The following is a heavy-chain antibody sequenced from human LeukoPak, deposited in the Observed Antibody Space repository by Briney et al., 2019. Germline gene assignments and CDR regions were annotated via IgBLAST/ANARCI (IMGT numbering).Heavy chain of an antibody. V-gene: IGHV3-23*01. D-gene: IGHD3-22*01. CDR1: GFTFSSYG. CDR3: ARGAENYYDSSGLNPPS. J-gene: IGHJ3*01. CDR2: ISGSGGST. Sequence: GGTLRLSCAASGFTFSSYGMSWVRQAPGKGLEWVSAISGSGGSTYYADSVKGRFTISRDNSKNTLYLQMNSLRAEDTAVYYCARGAENYYDSSGLNPPSWGQGTMVTVSS.